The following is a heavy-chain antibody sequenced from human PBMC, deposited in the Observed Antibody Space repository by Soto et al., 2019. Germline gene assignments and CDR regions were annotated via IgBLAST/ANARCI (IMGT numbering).Heavy chain of an antibody. V-gene: IGHV3-23*01. CDR2: ISGSGGST. D-gene: IGHD5-18*01. J-gene: IGHJ4*02. CDR3: ARERTTAMVRGAYYFDY. CDR1: GFTFSSYA. Sequence: GGSLRLSCAASGFTFSSYAMSWVRQAPGKGLEWVSAISGSGGSTYYADSVKGRFTISRDNSKNTLYLQMNSLRAEDTAVYYCARERTTAMVRGAYYFDYWGQGTLVTVSS.